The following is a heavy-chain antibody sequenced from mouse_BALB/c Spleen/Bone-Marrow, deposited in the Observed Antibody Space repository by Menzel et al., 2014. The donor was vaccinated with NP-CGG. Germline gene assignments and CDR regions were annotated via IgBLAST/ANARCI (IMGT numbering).Heavy chain of an antibody. CDR3: AHGSTYGYFDY. D-gene: IGHD1-1*01. V-gene: IGHV14-3*02. J-gene: IGHJ2*01. CDR2: IDPANGNT. CDR1: GFNIKDTY. Sequence: DVKLQVSRTELVKPGASVKLSCTASGFNIKDTYMHWVKQRPEQGLEWIGRIDPANGNTKYDPKFQGKATITADTSSNTADMQRSSLTSENTAVYYCAHGSTYGYFDYWGQGTTLTVSS.